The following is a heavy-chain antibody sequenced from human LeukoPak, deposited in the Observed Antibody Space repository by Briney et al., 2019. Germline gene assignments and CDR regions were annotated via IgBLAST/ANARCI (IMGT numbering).Heavy chain of an antibody. D-gene: IGHD2-2*01. J-gene: IGHJ4*02. CDR1: VYTFTSYG. CDR2: ISAYNGNT. V-gene: IGHV1-18*01. Sequence: ASVKVSCKSSVYTFTSYGISWGRQAPGQGLEWMGWISAYNGNTNYAQKLQGRVTMTTDTSTSTAYMELRSLRSDDTAVYYCARDDPYIVVVPAATFDYWGQGTLATVSS. CDR3: ARDDPYIVVVPAATFDY.